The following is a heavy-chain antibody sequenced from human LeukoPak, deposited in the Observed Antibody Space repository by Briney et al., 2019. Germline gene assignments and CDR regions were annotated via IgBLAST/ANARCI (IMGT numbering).Heavy chain of an antibody. D-gene: IGHD7-27*01. CDR2: INPNSGDT. Sequence: ASVKVSCKASGYTFAGYYMDWVRQAPGQGLEWMGWINPNSGDTNYAQKFQGRVTMTRDTSISTAYMELSRLKSDDTAVYYCARAFNWGQVTDAFDIWGQGTMVTVSS. V-gene: IGHV1-2*02. CDR3: ARAFNWGQVTDAFDI. CDR1: GYTFAGYY. J-gene: IGHJ3*02.